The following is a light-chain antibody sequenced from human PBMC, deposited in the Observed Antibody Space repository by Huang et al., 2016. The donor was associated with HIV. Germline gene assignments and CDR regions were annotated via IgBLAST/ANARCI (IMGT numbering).Light chain of an antibody. CDR3: QQYDYWPPVT. Sequence: IVMTQSQVTLSVSPGERAALSCRAGQSIKSNLAWYQQKPGQAPRLLIYGASTRATGVPAMCSGSGSGTEVTLTINNLQSDDFAVYYCQQYDYWPPVTFGQGTKV. CDR1: QSIKSN. J-gene: IGKJ1*01. CDR2: GAS. V-gene: IGKV3-15*01.